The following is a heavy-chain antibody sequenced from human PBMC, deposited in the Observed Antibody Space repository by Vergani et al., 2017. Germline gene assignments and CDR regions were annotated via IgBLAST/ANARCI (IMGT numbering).Heavy chain of an antibody. CDR1: GFSFSSYG. CDR2: ISYDGSNK. CDR3: AIDLPSETYGGDWLAP. V-gene: IGHV3-30*03. D-gene: IGHD4-23*01. Sequence: QVQLVESGGGVVQPGKSLRLSCAASGFSFSSYGMHWVRQAPGKGLEWVAVISYDGSNKYYADSVKGRFTITRDTSKNTLYLQMNSLRAEDTAVYYCAIDLPSETYGGDWLAPGGQGTLVTVSS. J-gene: IGHJ5*02.